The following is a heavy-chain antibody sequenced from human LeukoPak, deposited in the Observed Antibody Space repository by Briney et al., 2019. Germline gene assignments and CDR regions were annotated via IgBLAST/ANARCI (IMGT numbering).Heavy chain of an antibody. CDR2: INHSGST. CDR1: GFSVSSNY. V-gene: IGHV4-34*01. Sequence: PGGSLRLSCAASGFSVSSNYMSWVRQPPGKGLEWIGEINHSGSTKYNPSLKSRVTISVDTSKNQFSLKLSSVTAADTAVYYCARGDAGVGDYWGQGTLVTVSS. D-gene: IGHD1-26*01. CDR3: ARGDAGVGDY. J-gene: IGHJ4*02.